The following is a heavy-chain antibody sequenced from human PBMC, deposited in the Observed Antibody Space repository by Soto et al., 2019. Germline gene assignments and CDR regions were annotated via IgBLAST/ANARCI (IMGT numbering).Heavy chain of an antibody. Sequence: SVKVSFKASGGTFSSYAISWVRQAPGQGLEWMGGIIPIFGTANYAQKFQGRVTITADESTSTAYMELSSLRSEDTAVYYCARGRNDILTDNWFDPWGQGTLVTVSS. CDR3: ARGRNDILTDNWFDP. CDR2: IIPIFGTA. CDR1: GGTFSSYA. D-gene: IGHD3-9*01. V-gene: IGHV1-69*13. J-gene: IGHJ5*02.